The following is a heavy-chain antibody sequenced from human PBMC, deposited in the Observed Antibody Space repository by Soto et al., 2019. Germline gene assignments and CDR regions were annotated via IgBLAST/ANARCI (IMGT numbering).Heavy chain of an antibody. CDR1: GFTVSSHY. Sequence: EVQLVESGGNLIQPGGSLRLSCATSGFTVSSHYMSWVRQAPGKGLEWVSVIYSGGDTKYADSVKGRFTISRDNSKNTLFLQMNSLRVEDTAMYYCARVPGPYYAMDVWGQGTTVTVSS. CDR3: ARVPGPYYAMDV. J-gene: IGHJ6*02. CDR2: IYSGGDT. V-gene: IGHV3-53*01.